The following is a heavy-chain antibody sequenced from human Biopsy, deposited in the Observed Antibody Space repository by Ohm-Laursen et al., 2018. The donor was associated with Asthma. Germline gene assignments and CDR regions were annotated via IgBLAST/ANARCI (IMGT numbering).Heavy chain of an antibody. CDR3: ARTFHVWSPYRAEHYQL. D-gene: IGHD3-16*01. J-gene: IGHJ1*01. Sequence: SLRLSCAASGFTSGNHCMSWARQVPGQGLEWVANIKHDGSEKNHMDSLKGRFTISRDNTKKLLFLQMNSLRAEDTAVYYCARTFHVWSPYRAEHYQLWGQDTLVTVSS. CDR2: IKHDGSEK. V-gene: IGHV3-7*01. CDR1: GFTSGNHC.